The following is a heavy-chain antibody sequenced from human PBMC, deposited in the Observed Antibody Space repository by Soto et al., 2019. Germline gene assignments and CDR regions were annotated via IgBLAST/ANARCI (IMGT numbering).Heavy chain of an antibody. J-gene: IGHJ4*02. CDR3: AKIDAYYYST. Sequence: EVQLLESGGGLVQPGGSLRLTCAASGFTFSSHGMTWVRQAPGKGLEWVSTISGDGSGTYYAVSVKGRFIISRDNSKNTLFLQMNSLRAEDTSVYFCAKIDAYYYSTGGQGTLVTVSS. V-gene: IGHV3-23*01. CDR2: ISGDGSGT. CDR1: GFTFSSHG. D-gene: IGHD3-22*01.